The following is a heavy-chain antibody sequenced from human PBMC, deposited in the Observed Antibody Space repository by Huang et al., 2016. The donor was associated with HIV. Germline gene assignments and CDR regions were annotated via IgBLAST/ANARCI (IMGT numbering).Heavy chain of an antibody. CDR1: GGTFSTNA. V-gene: IGHV1-69*13. CDR3: ARQPYCGGDCAHYYYFYMDV. CDR2: ISPMFGTT. J-gene: IGHJ6*03. D-gene: IGHD2-21*02. Sequence: QVQLVQSGAEVKRPGASVKVSCRASGGTFSTNAVSWVRQAPGQGLEWMGGISPMFGTTKYAQRFQGKVTITADESSSTVYMELSSLRSDDTAVYYCARQPYCGGDCAHYYYFYMDVWGKGTTVTVSS.